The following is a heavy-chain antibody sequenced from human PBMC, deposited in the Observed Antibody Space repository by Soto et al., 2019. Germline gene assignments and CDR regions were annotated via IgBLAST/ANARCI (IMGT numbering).Heavy chain of an antibody. CDR1: GGSISSGGYS. D-gene: IGHD2-15*01. Sequence: SETLSLTCAVSGGSISSGGYSWRCIRQPPGKGLEWIGDIYHSGSTYYNPSLKSRVTISVDRSKKQFSLKLSSVTAADTAVYYCARASGYCSGGSRPVRWFPPWGQGTLVTVS. CDR3: ARASGYCSGGSRPVRWFPP. V-gene: IGHV4-30-2*01. J-gene: IGHJ5*02. CDR2: IYHSGST.